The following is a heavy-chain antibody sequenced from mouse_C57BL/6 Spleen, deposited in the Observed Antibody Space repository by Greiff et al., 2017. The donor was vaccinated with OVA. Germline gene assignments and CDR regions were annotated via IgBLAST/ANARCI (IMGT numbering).Heavy chain of an antibody. CDR2: IYPGDGDT. J-gene: IGHJ2*01. V-gene: IGHV1-82*01. CDR3: ARGRDSSEGYFDY. CDR1: GYAFSSSW. D-gene: IGHD3-2*02. Sequence: VQLQQSGPELVKPGVSVKISCKASGYAFSSSWMNWVKQRPGKGLEWIGRIYPGDGDTNYNGKFKGKATLTADKSSSTAYMQLSSLTSEDSAVYFCARGRDSSEGYFDYWGQGTTLTVSS.